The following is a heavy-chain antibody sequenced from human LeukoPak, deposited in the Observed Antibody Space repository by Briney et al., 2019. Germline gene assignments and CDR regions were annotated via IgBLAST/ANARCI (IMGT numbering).Heavy chain of an antibody. J-gene: IGHJ4*02. CDR1: GGSISSSSYY. CDR2: IYYSGST. CDR3: ARRTPVGFWSGYYTNHFDY. V-gene: IGHV4-39*01. Sequence: PSETLSLTCTVSGGSISSSSYYWGWIRQPPGKGLEWIGSIYYSGSTYYNPSLKSRVTISVDTSKNQFSLKLSSVTAADTAVHYCARRTPVGFWSGYYTNHFDYWGQGTLVTVSS. D-gene: IGHD3-3*01.